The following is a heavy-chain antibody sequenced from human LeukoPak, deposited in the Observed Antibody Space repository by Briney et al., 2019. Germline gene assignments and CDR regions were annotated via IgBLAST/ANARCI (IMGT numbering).Heavy chain of an antibody. V-gene: IGHV4-31*03. CDR3: ARTPWGLNYFDY. J-gene: IGHJ4*02. Sequence: SETLSLTCTVSGGSISSGGYYWSWTRQHPGKGLEWIGYIYYSGSTYYNPSLKSRVTISVDTSKNQFSLKLSSVTAADTAVYYCARTPWGLNYFDYWGQGTLVTVSS. D-gene: IGHD1-26*01. CDR2: IYYSGST. CDR1: GGSISSGGYY.